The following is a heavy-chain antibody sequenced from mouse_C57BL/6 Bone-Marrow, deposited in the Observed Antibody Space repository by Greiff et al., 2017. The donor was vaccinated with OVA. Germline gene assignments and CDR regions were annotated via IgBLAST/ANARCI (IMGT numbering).Heavy chain of an antibody. J-gene: IGHJ2*01. CDR3: TRRDSHYYGSSYFDY. CDR2: IRNKANNHAT. CDR1: GFTFSDAW. V-gene: IGHV6-6*01. Sequence: EVQLVESGGGLVQPGGSMKLSCAASGFTFSDAWMDWVRQSPEKGLEWVAEIRNKANNHATYYAESVKGRFTISRDDSKSSVYLQMNSLRAEDTGIYYCTRRDSHYYGSSYFDYWGQGTTLTVSA. D-gene: IGHD1-1*01.